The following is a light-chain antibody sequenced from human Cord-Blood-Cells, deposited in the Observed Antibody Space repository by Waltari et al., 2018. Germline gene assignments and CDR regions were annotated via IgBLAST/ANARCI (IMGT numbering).Light chain of an antibody. J-gene: IGLJ2*01. CDR1: TGAVTSGYY. Sequence: QTVVTQEPSLTVSPGGTVTLTCASSTGAVTSGYYPNWFQQKPGQAPRALIYSTSNKHPRTPAPSSGPLRGGKAALTLSGVQPEQEAEYYCLLYYGGAQVFGGGTNLTVL. CDR2: STS. CDR3: LLYYGGAQV. V-gene: IGLV7-43*01.